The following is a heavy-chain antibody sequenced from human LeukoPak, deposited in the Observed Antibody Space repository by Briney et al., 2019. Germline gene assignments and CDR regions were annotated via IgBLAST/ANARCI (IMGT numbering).Heavy chain of an antibody. CDR3: AKQKQEGYYYYGLDV. CDR1: GYNFTTYS. V-gene: IGHV5-51*01. Sequence: GESLKISCKGSGYNFTTYSIGWVRQMPGKGLEWMGIIYPGDSDIRYSPSFQGQVTISADKSISTAYLQWSSLKASDTAMYYCAKQKQEGYYYYGLDVWGQGTRSPSP. J-gene: IGHJ6*02. CDR2: IYPGDSDI.